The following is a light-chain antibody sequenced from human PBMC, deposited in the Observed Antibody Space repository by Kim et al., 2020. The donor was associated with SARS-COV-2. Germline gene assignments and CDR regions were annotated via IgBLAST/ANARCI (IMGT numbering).Light chain of an antibody. CDR3: QQYYNWPPFT. V-gene: IGKV3-15*01. Sequence: EIVMTQSPATLSVSPGERVTLSCRASQSISNKLAWYQQKPGQAPRLLIYGASTRATGIPARFSGSGSGTEFTLDISSLQSEDFAVYYCQQYYNWPPFTFGGGTKVEIK. J-gene: IGKJ4*01. CDR1: QSISNK. CDR2: GAS.